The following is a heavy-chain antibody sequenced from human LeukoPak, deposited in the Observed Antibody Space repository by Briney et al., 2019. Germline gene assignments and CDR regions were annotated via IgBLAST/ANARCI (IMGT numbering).Heavy chain of an antibody. Sequence: GGSLRLSCAASGLTFSSYSTNCVRHAPGRGREWVLSISSSSSYIYYADSVKGRFTISRDNSKNSLYLQMTRLSAEDTAVYYCARVQLVATSVYCYNGMDVWGKASTVT. CDR2: ISSSSSYI. D-gene: IGHD5-12*01. CDR1: GLTFSSYS. CDR3: ARVQLVATSVYCYNGMDV. J-gene: IGHJ6*01. V-gene: IGHV3-21*01.